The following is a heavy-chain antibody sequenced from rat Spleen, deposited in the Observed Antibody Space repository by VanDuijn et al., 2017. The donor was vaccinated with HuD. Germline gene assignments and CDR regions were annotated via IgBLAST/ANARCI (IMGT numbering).Heavy chain of an antibody. Sequence: QVQLMESGPGLVQPSETLSLTCTVSGFSLTSYHVSWIRQPPGKGLEWMGVIWSHGGIDYNSAIKSRLSISRDTSKSQVFLKMNSLQTEDTAIYFCSGRNYGGFSGWFTDWGQGTLVTVSS. CDR1: GFSLTSYH. D-gene: IGHD1-11*01. CDR2: IWSHGGI. J-gene: IGHJ3*01. V-gene: IGHV2-47*01. CDR3: SGRNYGGFSGWFTD.